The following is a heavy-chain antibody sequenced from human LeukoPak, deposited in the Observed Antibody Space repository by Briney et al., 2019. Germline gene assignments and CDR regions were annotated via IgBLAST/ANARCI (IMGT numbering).Heavy chain of an antibody. Sequence: PGGSLRLSCVASGFTFSSYWMHWVRQAPGKGLVWVSRITSDGSSTDNADSVKGRFTISRDNSKNTLYLQMNSLRAEDTAVYYCARVRKEMATIDAFDIWGQGTMVTVSS. J-gene: IGHJ3*02. CDR2: ITSDGSST. CDR1: GFTFSSYW. D-gene: IGHD5-24*01. V-gene: IGHV3-74*01. CDR3: ARVRKEMATIDAFDI.